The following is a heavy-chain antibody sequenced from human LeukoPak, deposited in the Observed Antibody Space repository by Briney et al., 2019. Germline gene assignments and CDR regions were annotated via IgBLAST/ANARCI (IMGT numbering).Heavy chain of an antibody. CDR3: ARGRAGNYHDY. CDR2: ISYDGSIK. CDR1: GFTFSSYS. D-gene: IGHD1-7*01. Sequence: PGGSLRLSCAASGFTFSSYSMHWDRQAPGQGLEWVAVISYDGSIKSYTDSAKGQFTISRDNPKNTLYLQLNGLRVEDTAVYYCARGRAGNYHDYWGQGTLVTVTS. V-gene: IGHV3-30-3*01. J-gene: IGHJ4*02.